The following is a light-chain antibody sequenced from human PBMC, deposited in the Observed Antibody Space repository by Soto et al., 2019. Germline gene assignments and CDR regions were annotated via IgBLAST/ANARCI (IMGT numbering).Light chain of an antibody. CDR1: QSINNW. J-gene: IGKJ2*01. Sequence: DIQMTQSPSTLSASVGDRVTITCRASQSINNWLAWYQQKPEKAPKRLIYEASSLLSGLPSRVSASGSGTEFSVTFSSLEPNDFASYYGEEYDRDSSNFGQGTNLDI. CDR2: EAS. CDR3: EEYDRDSSN. V-gene: IGKV1-5*03.